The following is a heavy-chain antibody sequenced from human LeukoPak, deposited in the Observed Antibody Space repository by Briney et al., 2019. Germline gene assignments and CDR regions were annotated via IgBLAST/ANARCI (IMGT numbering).Heavy chain of an antibody. CDR3: VRGSYASVWR. CDR2: TYFSSEWFY. J-gene: IGHJ4*02. Sequence: SQTLSLTCAISGDRVSSSSTAWSWIRQSPSKGLEWLGRTYFSSEWFYDYASSVRSRISIKPDTSKNQFSLQLNSVTPDDTAVYYCVRGSYASVWRWGQGTLVTVSS. V-gene: IGHV6-1*01. D-gene: IGHD6-19*01. CDR1: GDRVSSSSTA.